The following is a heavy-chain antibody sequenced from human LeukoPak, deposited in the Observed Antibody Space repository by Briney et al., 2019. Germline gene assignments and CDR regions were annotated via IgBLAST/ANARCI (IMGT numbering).Heavy chain of an antibody. D-gene: IGHD2-2*01. V-gene: IGHV3-64*04. CDR3: ARDPTSTYQFDS. J-gene: IGHJ4*02. CDR2: ISSNGGKT. CDR1: GFTFSSHA. Sequence: PGGSLRLSCSASGFTFSSHAMHWVRQAPGKGLEYVSAISSNGGKTYYADSVKGRFTISRDNSKNTLYLQMNSLRVEDTAVYYCARDPTSTYQFDSWGQGTLVTVSS.